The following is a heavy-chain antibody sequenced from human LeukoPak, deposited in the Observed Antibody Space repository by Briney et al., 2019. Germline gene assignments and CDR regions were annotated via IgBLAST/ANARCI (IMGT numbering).Heavy chain of an antibody. CDR2: VSDSFKK. CDR3: AKGLVGYCTGGTCYPLDY. Sequence: GGSLRLSCAASGFTFSSYTMNWVPQAPGKGLEWVSTVSDSFKKHYSDSVKGRFTISRDNSKNTLYLQMNTLRAEDTAVYYCAKGLVGYCTGGTCYPLDYWGQGTLVTVSS. D-gene: IGHD2-15*01. V-gene: IGHV3-21*04. CDR1: GFTFSSYT. J-gene: IGHJ4*02.